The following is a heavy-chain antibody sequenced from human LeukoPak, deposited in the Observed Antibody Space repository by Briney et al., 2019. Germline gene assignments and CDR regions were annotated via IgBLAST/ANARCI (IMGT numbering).Heavy chain of an antibody. CDR3: TTDPQRWLWLPAGAFDI. V-gene: IGHV3-15*01. CDR2: IKSKTDGGTT. J-gene: IGHJ3*02. CDR1: GFTFSNAW. Sequence: GGSLRLSCAASGFTFSNAWMSWVRQAPGKGLEWVGRIKSKTDGGTTDYAAPVKGRFTISRDDSKNTLYLQMNSLKTEDTAVYYCTTDPQRWLWLPAGAFDIWGQGTMVTVSS. D-gene: IGHD5-18*01.